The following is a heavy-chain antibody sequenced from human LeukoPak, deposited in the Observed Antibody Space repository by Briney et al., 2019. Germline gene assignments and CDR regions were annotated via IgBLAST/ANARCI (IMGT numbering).Heavy chain of an antibody. D-gene: IGHD6-13*01. V-gene: IGHV4-59*01. Sequence: SETLSLTCTVSGGSINGFYWSWIRQPPGKALEWIGYIYYSGTTNYNPSLKSRVTISVDTSKNQFSLNLNSVTAADTAVYYCVRGVYIAAAQYGYWGQGTLVTVSS. CDR2: IYYSGTT. J-gene: IGHJ4*02. CDR1: GGSINGFY. CDR3: VRGVYIAAAQYGY.